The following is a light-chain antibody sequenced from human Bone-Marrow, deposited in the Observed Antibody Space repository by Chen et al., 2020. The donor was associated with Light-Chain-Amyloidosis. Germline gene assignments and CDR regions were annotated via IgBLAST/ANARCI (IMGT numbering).Light chain of an antibody. CDR3: QQRTNWLT. J-gene: IGKJ4*01. V-gene: IGKV3-11*01. Sequence: EIVLTQSPATLSLSPGERATLSCRASQSVGNYLAWYQQKPGQAPRLLIYDASNRATGIPARFSGSGSGTDFTLTISSLEPEDFEVYYCQQRTNWLTFGGGTRVEI. CDR1: QSVGNY. CDR2: DAS.